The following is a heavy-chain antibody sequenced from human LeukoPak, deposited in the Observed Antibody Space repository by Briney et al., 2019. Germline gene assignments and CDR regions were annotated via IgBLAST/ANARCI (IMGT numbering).Heavy chain of an antibody. D-gene: IGHD3-3*01. CDR1: GYSISSGYY. CDR2: IYHSGST. J-gene: IGHJ4*02. CDR3: ARVGFYYFDY. Sequence: PSETLSLTCTVSGYSISSGYYWGWIRQPPGKGLEWIGSIYHSGSTYYNPSLKSRVTISVDTSKNQFSLKLSSVTAADTAVYYCARVGFYYFDYWGQGTLVTVSS. V-gene: IGHV4-38-2*02.